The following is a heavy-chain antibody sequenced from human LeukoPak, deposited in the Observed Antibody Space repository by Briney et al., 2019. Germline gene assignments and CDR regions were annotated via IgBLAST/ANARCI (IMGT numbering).Heavy chain of an antibody. D-gene: IGHD6-19*01. J-gene: IGHJ6*03. Sequence: PSETLSLTCTVSGVSISSGGYYWSWIRQPPGKGLEWIGYIYHSGSTYYNPSLKSRVTISVDRSKNQFSLKLSFVTAADTAVYYCARDSSSGEYYYYYYMDVWGKGTTVTASS. CDR2: IYHSGST. CDR1: GVSISSGGYY. CDR3: ARDSSSGEYYYYYYMDV. V-gene: IGHV4-30-2*01.